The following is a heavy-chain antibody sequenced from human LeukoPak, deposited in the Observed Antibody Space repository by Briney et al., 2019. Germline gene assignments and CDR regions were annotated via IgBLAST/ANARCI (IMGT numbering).Heavy chain of an antibody. V-gene: IGHV3-23*01. D-gene: IGHD1-14*01. Sequence: GGSLRLSCAASGFTFSSYAMAWVRQAPGKGLEWVSSISGSGDDRHYADSVKGRFTISRDNFEDTLYLEMDSLRADDTAVYYCAKDRVIEPYNFFDPWGQGTLVTVSA. CDR1: GFTFSSYA. CDR3: AKDRVIEPYNFFDP. CDR2: ISGSGDDR. J-gene: IGHJ5*02.